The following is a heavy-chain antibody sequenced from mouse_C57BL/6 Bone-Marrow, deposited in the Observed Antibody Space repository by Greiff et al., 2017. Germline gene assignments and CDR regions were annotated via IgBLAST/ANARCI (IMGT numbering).Heavy chain of an antibody. CDR1: GFSLTSYG. CDR2: IWGVGLT. Sequence: VMLVESGPGLVAPSQSLSITCTVSGFSLTSYGVDWVRQSPGKGLEWLGVIWGVGLTNYNSALKSRLSISKDNSKSQVFLKMNRLQTDDTAMYYCASIYYCSSSWFAYWGQGTLVTVSA. V-gene: IGHV2-6*01. CDR3: ASIYYCSSSWFAY. J-gene: IGHJ3*01. D-gene: IGHD1-1*01.